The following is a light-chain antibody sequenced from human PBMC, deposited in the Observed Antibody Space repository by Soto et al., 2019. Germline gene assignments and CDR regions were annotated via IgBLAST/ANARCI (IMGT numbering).Light chain of an antibody. CDR3: QQYGTSPRA. V-gene: IGKV3-20*01. CDR1: QTVSSNY. CDR2: GAS. J-gene: IGKJ1*01. Sequence: EVVLTQSPGTLSLSPGEIATLFCRASQTVSSNYLAWYQQKPGQAPRLLIYGASNRATGIPDRFSGSGSGTDFTLTISRLEPDDFAMYYCQQYGTSPRAFGQGTKVDIK.